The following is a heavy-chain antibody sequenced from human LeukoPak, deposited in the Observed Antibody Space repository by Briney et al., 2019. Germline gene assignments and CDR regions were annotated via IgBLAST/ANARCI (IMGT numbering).Heavy chain of an antibody. CDR3: AIHCRNEGWLRYASYYFDY. Sequence: GGSLRLSCAASGFTFSSYAMSWVRQAPGKGLEWVSAISGSGGSTYYADSVKGRFTISRDNSKNTLYLQMNSLRAEDTAVYYCAIHCRNEGWLRYASYYFDYWGQGTLVTVSS. CDR1: GFTFSSYA. V-gene: IGHV3-23*01. D-gene: IGHD5-12*01. J-gene: IGHJ4*02. CDR2: ISGSGGST.